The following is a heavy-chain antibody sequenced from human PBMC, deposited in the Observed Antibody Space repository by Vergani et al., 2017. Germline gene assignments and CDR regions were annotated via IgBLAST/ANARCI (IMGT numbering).Heavy chain of an antibody. CDR2: MNPNSGNT. J-gene: IGHJ4*02. Sequence: QVQLVQSGAEVKKPGASVKVSCKASGYTFTSYDINWVRQATGQGLEWMGWMNPNSGNTGYAQKFQGRVTMTRNTSISTAYMELSSLRSEDTAVYCCARGSLKNQLRYFDWLGYWGQGTLVTVSS. V-gene: IGHV1-8*01. D-gene: IGHD3-9*01. CDR3: ARGSLKNQLRYFDWLGY. CDR1: GYTFTSYD.